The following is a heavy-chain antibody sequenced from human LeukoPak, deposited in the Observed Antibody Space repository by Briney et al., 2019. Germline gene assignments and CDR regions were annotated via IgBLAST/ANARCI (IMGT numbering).Heavy chain of an antibody. Sequence: GATVTVSFKASGYTFTSYDINWVRQAPGQGLEWMGWMNPNSGNTGYAQKFQGRVTMTRNTSISTAYMELSSLRSEDTAVYYCARGVGQQLNWGQGTMVTVSS. CDR3: ARGVGQQLN. CDR1: GYTFTSYD. V-gene: IGHV1-8*01. D-gene: IGHD6-13*01. J-gene: IGHJ3*01. CDR2: MNPNSGNT.